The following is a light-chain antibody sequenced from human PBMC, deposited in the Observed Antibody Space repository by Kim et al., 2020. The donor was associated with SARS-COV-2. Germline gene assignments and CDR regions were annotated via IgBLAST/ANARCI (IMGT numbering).Light chain of an antibody. Sequence: EIVLTQSPGTLSLSPGERATLSCRASQSVSGTYLAWYQQKPGQAPRLLIYGASSSATGIPDRFSGSGSGTDFTLTINRLEPEDFAVYYCQQYDSSSRWTFGQGTKVDIK. CDR2: GAS. V-gene: IGKV3-20*01. J-gene: IGKJ1*01. CDR3: QQYDSSSRWT. CDR1: QSVSGTY.